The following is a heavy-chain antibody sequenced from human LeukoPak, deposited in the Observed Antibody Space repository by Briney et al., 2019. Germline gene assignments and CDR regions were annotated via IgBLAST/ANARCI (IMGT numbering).Heavy chain of an antibody. D-gene: IGHD1-26*01. J-gene: IGHJ4*02. V-gene: IGHV3-7*01. CDR1: GLTFSSDW. CDR3: AKDRWELLLSYYFDY. CDR2: IKQDGSEK. Sequence: AGGSLRLSCAASGLTFSSDWMSWVRQAPGKGLEWVANIKQDGSEKYYVDSVKGRFTISRDNAKNSLYLQMNSLRAEDTAVYYCAKDRWELLLSYYFDYWGQGTLVTVSS.